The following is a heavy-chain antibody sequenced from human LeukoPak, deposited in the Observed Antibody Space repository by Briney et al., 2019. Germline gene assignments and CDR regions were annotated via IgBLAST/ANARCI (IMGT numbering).Heavy chain of an antibody. CDR1: GGSISSGGYY. Sequence: SQTLSLTCTVSGGSISSGGYYWSWIRQPPGKGLEWIGYIYHSGSTYYNPSLKSRVTISVDRSKNQFSLKLSSVTAADTAVYYCARSWIQLKAFDYWGQGTLVTVSS. CDR3: ARSWIQLKAFDY. V-gene: IGHV4-30-2*01. CDR2: IYHSGST. D-gene: IGHD5-18*01. J-gene: IGHJ4*02.